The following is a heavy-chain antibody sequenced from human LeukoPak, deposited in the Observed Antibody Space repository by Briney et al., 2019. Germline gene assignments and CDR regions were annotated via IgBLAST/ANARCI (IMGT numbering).Heavy chain of an antibody. V-gene: IGHV5-51*01. Sequence: GESLKISCKGSGYSFTSYWIGWVRQMPGKGLEWMGIIYPGDSDTRYSPSFQGQVTISADKSISTAYLQWSSLKASDTAMYYCAIHPLSYGDYFEDWFDPWGQGTLVTVSS. J-gene: IGHJ5*02. D-gene: IGHD4-17*01. CDR3: AIHPLSYGDYFEDWFDP. CDR1: GYSFTSYW. CDR2: IYPGDSDT.